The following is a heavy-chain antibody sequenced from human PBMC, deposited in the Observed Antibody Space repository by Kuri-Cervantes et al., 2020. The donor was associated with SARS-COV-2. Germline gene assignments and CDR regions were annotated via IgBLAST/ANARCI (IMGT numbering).Heavy chain of an antibody. Sequence: SETLSLTCAVYGGSFSGYYWSWIRQPPGKGLEWIGEINHSGSTNYNPSLKSRVTISVDTSKNQFSLKLSSVTAADTAVYYCARERANGSVDYWGQGTLVTVSS. J-gene: IGHJ4*02. V-gene: IGHV4-34*01. CDR2: INHSGST. CDR3: ARERANGSVDY. D-gene: IGHD3-10*01. CDR1: GGSFSGYY.